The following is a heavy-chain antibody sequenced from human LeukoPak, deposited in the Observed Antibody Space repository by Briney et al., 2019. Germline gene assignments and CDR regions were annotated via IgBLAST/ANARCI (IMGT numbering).Heavy chain of an antibody. CDR3: TTHIVVVPAAMR. V-gene: IGHV3-15*01. D-gene: IGHD2-2*01. J-gene: IGHJ4*02. Sequence: GGSLRLSCAASGFTFSNAWMSWVRQAPGKGLEWVGRIKSKTDGGTTDYAAPVKGRFTISRDDSKNTLYLQMNSLKTEDTAVYYCTTHIVVVPAAMRWGQGTLVTVSS. CDR1: GFTFSNAW. CDR2: IKSKTDGGTT.